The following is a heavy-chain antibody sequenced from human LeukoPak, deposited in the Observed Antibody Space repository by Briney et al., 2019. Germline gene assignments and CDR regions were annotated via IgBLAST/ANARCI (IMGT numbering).Heavy chain of an antibody. CDR3: AKGVAGIHYFDY. V-gene: IGHV3-30*18. CDR1: GFTFSSYG. J-gene: IGHJ4*02. CDR2: ISYDGSNK. D-gene: IGHD6-19*01. Sequence: PGGSLRLSCAASGFTFSSYGMHWVRQAPGEGLEWVAVISYDGSNKYYADSVKGRFTISRDNSKNTLYLQMNSLRAEDTAVYYCAKGVAGIHYFDYWGQGTLVTVSS.